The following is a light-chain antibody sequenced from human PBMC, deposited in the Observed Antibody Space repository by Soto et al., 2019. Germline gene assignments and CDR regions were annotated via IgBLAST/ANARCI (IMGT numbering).Light chain of an antibody. CDR1: QSVSSN. CDR2: GAS. J-gene: IGKJ3*01. Sequence: EIVMTQSPATLSVSPGERATLSFSASQSVSSNLAWYQQKPGQAPRLLIYGASSRATGIPDRFSGSGSGTDFTLTISRLEPEDFAVYYCQQYGSSPRFTFGPGTKVDI. CDR3: QQYGSSPRFT. V-gene: IGKV3-20*01.